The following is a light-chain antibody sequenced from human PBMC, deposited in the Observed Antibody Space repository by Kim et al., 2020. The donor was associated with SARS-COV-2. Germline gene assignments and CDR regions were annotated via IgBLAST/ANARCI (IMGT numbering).Light chain of an antibody. J-gene: IGKJ4*01. CDR2: DAS. V-gene: IGKV3-11*01. Sequence: EIVLTQSPATLSLSPGQRATLSCRASQSVSSYLAWYQQKPGQPPRLLIYDASIRATGIPARFSGSGSGTDFTLTIRSLEPEDSAVYYCQQRSDWLTFGGGTKVDIK. CDR3: QQRSDWLT. CDR1: QSVSSY.